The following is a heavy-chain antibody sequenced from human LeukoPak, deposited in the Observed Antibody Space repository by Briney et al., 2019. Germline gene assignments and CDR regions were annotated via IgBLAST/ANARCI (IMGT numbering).Heavy chain of an antibody. CDR2: IYYSGST. CDR3: ARDLYRYDFWSRHYYYGMDV. D-gene: IGHD3-3*01. CDR1: GGSISSDY. V-gene: IGHV4-59*01. Sequence: SETLSLTCTVSGGSISSDYWSWIRQPPGKGLEWIGYIYYSGSTNYNPSLKSRVTISVDTSKNQFSLKLSSLTAADTAVYYCARDLYRYDFWSRHYYYGMDVWGQGTTVTVSS. J-gene: IGHJ6*02.